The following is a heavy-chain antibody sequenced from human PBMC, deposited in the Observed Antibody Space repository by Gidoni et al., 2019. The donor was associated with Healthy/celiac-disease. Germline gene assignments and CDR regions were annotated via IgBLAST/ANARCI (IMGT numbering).Heavy chain of an antibody. J-gene: IGHJ2*01. CDR3: ARDSSARYWYFDL. CDR1: GGSISSYY. Sequence: QVQLQESGPGLVKPSETLSLTCTVSGGSISSYYWSWIRQPPGKGLEWIGYIYYSGSTNYNPSLKSRVTISVDTSKNQFSLKLSSVTAADTAVYYCARDSSARYWYFDLWGHGTLVTVSS. D-gene: IGHD6-6*01. V-gene: IGHV4-59*01. CDR2: IYYSGST.